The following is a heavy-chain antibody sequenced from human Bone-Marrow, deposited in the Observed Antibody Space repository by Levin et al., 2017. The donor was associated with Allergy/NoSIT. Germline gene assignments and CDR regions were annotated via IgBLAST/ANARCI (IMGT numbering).Heavy chain of an antibody. D-gene: IGHD3-10*01. Sequence: PGGSLRLSCEASGFTFTRYWMTWVRQAPGKGLEWVANVKQDGSEAHYADSVKGRFTISRDNAKGSVSLQMNSLRVDDTGIYHCARNVYYHLWSAFGHWGQGIRVTVSS. CDR2: VKQDGSEA. CDR1: GFTFTRYW. V-gene: IGHV3-7*01. J-gene: IGHJ4*02. CDR3: ARNVYYHLWSAFGH.